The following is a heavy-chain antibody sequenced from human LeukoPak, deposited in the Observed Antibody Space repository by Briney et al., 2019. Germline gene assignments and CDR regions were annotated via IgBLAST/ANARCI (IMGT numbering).Heavy chain of an antibody. CDR3: ARGTGSADFDY. CDR1: GGSFSGYY. CDR2: INHSGST. J-gene: IGHJ4*02. Sequence: PSETLSLTCAVYGGSFSGYYWSWIRQPPGKGLEWIGEINHSGSTNYNPSLKSRVTISVDTSKNQFSLKLSSVTAADTAVYYCARGTGSADFDYWGQGTLVTVSS. V-gene: IGHV4-34*01.